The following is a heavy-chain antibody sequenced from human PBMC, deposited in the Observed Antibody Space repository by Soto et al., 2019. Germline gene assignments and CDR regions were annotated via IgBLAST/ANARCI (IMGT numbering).Heavy chain of an antibody. J-gene: IGHJ4*02. Sequence: PGGAPRLSCAAPGFTFCDYSIPLGRPAPGKGLEWVSGISWNSGSIGYADSVKGRFTISRDNAKNSLYLQMNSLRAEDTALYYCAKGHSSGWSLGEFDYWGQGTLVTVSS. D-gene: IGHD6-19*01. V-gene: IGHV3-9*01. CDR1: GFTFCDYS. CDR3: AKGHSSGWSLGEFDY. CDR2: ISWNSGSI.